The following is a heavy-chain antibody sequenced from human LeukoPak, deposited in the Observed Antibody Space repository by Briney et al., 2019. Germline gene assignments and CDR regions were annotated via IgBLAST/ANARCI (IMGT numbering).Heavy chain of an antibody. J-gene: IGHJ4*02. D-gene: IGHD6-6*01. CDR2: INQDGSVK. V-gene: IGHV3-7*01. CDR3: ARIGYSSSSNDY. CDR1: GFTFSSYS. Sequence: GGSLRLSCAASGFTFSSYSMNWVRQAPGKGLEWVANINQDGSVKYYVDSIKGRFTISRDNAKNSLYLQINSLRAEDTAVFYCARIGYSSSSNDYWGQGTLVTVSS.